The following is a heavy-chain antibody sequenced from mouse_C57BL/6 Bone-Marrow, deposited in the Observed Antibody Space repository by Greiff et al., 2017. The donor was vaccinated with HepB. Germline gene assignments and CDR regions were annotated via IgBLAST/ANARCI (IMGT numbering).Heavy chain of an antibody. CDR3: ARHGVLYSNYDYAMDY. CDR1: GYTFTEYT. D-gene: IGHD2-5*01. J-gene: IGHJ4*01. V-gene: IGHV1-62-2*01. CDR2: FYPGSGSI. Sequence: VQVVESGAELVKPGASVKLSCKASGYTFTEYTIHWVKQRSGQGLEWIGWFYPGSGSIKYNEKFKDKATLTADKSSSTVYMELSRLTSEDSAVYFCARHGVLYSNYDYAMDYWGQGTSVTVSS.